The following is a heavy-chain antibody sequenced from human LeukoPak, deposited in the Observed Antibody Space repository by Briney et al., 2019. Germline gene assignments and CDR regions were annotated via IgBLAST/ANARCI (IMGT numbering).Heavy chain of an antibody. J-gene: IGHJ4*02. Sequence: GGPLRLSCAASGFTLSSYWMHWVRQAPGKGLVWVSRMNSDGSSTTYADSVRGRFTISRDNAKNTLYLQMNSLRAEDTAVYHCAREAFNYGDNYFDYWGREPWSPSPQ. D-gene: IGHD4-17*01. CDR1: GFTLSSYW. V-gene: IGHV3-74*01. CDR2: MNSDGSST. CDR3: AREAFNYGDNYFDY.